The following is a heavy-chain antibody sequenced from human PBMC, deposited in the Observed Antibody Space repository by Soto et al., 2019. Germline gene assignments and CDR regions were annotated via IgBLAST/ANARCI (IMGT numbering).Heavy chain of an antibody. Sequence: PGGSLRLSCAASVFTFNTFAMNWVRQSPGKGLEWVSSISGTGCNTYYAGSVKGRFTISRDNSKNTLYLQMNNLRADDTAIYYCAKDHGYSSTWPEHFQHWGQGTLVTVSS. D-gene: IGHD6-13*01. CDR1: VFTFNTFA. CDR2: ISGTGCNT. J-gene: IGHJ1*01. V-gene: IGHV3-23*01. CDR3: AKDHGYSSTWPEHFQH.